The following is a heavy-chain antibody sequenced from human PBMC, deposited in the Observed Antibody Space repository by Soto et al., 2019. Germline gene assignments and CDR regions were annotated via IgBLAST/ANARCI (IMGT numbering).Heavy chain of an antibody. CDR1: GGSFISYI. CDR2: SIPIQGRA. D-gene: IGHD2-21*01. CDR3: AKSLVFVDHAYMDV. V-gene: IGHV1-69*02. J-gene: IGHJ6*03. Sequence: QVQLVQSGAEVRKPGSSVKVSCEASGGSFISYIFTWVRQAPGQGLEWMGRSIPIQGRADYALKFQDRVTISADRSTQTVYMELRRLRPEDTALYYCAKSLVFVDHAYMDVWGKGTKVTVSS.